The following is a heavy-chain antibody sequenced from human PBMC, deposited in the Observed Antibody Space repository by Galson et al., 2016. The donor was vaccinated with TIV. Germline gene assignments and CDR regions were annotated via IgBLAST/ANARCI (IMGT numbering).Heavy chain of an antibody. J-gene: IGHJ4*02. Sequence: SLRLSCAASGFSFRSYWMSWVRQAPGKGMEWVSYISTSGSTTYHADSVKGRFTISRDNAKNSLYLQMNSLRAEDTAVYYCTRGGMIPYYWGQGTLVTVSS. CDR2: ISTSGSTT. D-gene: IGHD3-22*01. CDR1: GFSFRSYW. V-gene: IGHV3-48*03. CDR3: TRGGMIPYY.